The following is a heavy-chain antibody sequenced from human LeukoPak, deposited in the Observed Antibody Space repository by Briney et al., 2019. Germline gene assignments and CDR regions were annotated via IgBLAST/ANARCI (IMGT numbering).Heavy chain of an antibody. Sequence: PGRSLRLSCAASGLTFSSYGMHWVRQAPGKGLEWVAFISYDGSNKYCADSVKGRFTISRDNSKNTLYLQMNSLRAEDTAIYYCAKNSRGNSAYDSPVDYWGQGTLVTVAS. J-gene: IGHJ4*02. V-gene: IGHV3-30*18. CDR1: GLTFSSYG. CDR3: AKNSRGNSAYDSPVDY. CDR2: ISYDGSNK. D-gene: IGHD5-12*01.